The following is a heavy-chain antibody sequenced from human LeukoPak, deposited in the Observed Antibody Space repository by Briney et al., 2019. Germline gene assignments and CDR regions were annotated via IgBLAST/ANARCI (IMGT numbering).Heavy chain of an antibody. D-gene: IGHD3-22*01. CDR3: ATSDDSSGSD. J-gene: IGHJ4*02. V-gene: IGHV3-7*01. CDR2: INLDGSVR. Sequence: LPGGSLRLSCAASGFTFRGYWMSWVRQAPGKGLEWVANINLDGSVRHYVDSARGRFTISRDNAKNSLYLQMNSLRAEDTALYYCATSDDSSGSDWGQGTLVTVSS. CDR1: GFTFRGYW.